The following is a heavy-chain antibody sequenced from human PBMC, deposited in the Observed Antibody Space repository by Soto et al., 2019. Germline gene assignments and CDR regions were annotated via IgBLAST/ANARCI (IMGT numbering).Heavy chain of an antibody. V-gene: IGHV3-30-3*01. Sequence: GGSLRLSCAAPGFTFSIYALHWVRQAPGKGLEWVAVMSPNGNNQYYADSVKGRFTISRDTSKSTLYLQMTSLRPDDTAVYYCESAANFYYDTSSYWGQGTLVAVYS. CDR3: ESAANFYYDTSSY. D-gene: IGHD3-22*01. CDR1: GFTFSIYA. CDR2: MSPNGNNQ. J-gene: IGHJ4*02.